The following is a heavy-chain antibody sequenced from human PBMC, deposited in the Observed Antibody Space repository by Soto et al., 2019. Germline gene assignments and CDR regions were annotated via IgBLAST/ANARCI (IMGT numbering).Heavy chain of an antibody. CDR3: ARPQVTTYYYYYYGMDV. V-gene: IGHV1-18*01. D-gene: IGHD4-17*01. Sequence: PSVKVSCKASGYTFTSYGISWVRQAPGQGLEWMGWISAYNGNTNYAQKLQGRVTMTTDTSTSTAYMELRSLRSDDTAVYYCARPQVTTYYYYYYGMDVWGQGTTVTVSS. J-gene: IGHJ6*02. CDR1: GYTFTSYG. CDR2: ISAYNGNT.